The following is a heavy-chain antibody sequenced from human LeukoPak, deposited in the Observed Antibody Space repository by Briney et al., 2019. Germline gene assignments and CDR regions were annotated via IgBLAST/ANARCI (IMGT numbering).Heavy chain of an antibody. CDR3: AREGYSYGPTVDY. D-gene: IGHD5-18*01. J-gene: IGHJ4*02. CDR2: IIPIFGTA. V-gene: IGHV1-69*13. CDR1: GDTFSSYA. Sequence: ASVKVSCKASGDTFSSYAIRWVRQAPGQGLGWMGGIIPIFGTANYAQKFQGRVTITADESTSTAYMELSSLRSEDTAVYYCAREGYSYGPTVDYWGQGTLVTVSS.